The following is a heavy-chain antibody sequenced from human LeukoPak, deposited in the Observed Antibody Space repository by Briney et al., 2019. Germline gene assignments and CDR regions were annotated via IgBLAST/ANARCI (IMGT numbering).Heavy chain of an antibody. D-gene: IGHD3-3*01. Sequence: SETLSLTCTVSSGSVSTSSYYWGWIRQPPGKGLEWIGSVYYSGSTYYNPSLKSRVTISVDTSKNQFSLKLSSVTAADTAVYYCARHMYYDFWSGYYPYGMDVWGQGTTVTVSS. V-gene: IGHV4-39*01. CDR1: SGSVSTSSYY. CDR2: VYYSGST. CDR3: ARHMYYDFWSGYYPYGMDV. J-gene: IGHJ6*02.